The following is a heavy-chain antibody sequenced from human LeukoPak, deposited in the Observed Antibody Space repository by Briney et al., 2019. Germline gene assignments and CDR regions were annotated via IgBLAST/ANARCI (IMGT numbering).Heavy chain of an antibody. Sequence: SETLSLTCTVSGGSISTYYWNWIRHPPGKGLEWIGYIYHSGSTNYNPSLQSRVTISVDTSKNQFSLNLNSVTAADTAVYYCARGGAARLHFQNWGQGTLVTVSS. CDR1: GGSISTYY. CDR2: IYHSGST. CDR3: ARGGAARLHFQN. J-gene: IGHJ1*01. V-gene: IGHV4-59*01. D-gene: IGHD6-6*01.